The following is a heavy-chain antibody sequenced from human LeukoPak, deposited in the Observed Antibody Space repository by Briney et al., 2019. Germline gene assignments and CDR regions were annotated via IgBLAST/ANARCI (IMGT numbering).Heavy chain of an antibody. CDR1: GFTFSSYW. J-gene: IGHJ4*02. D-gene: IGHD5-12*01. V-gene: IGHV3-7*01. CDR3: AREGYARGWYFDY. Sequence: GGSLRLSCAASGFTFSSYWMSWVRQAPGKGLEWVANIKQDGSEKYYVDSVKGRFTISRDNAKNSLYLQMNSLRAEDTAVYYCAREGYARGWYFDYWGQGTLVTVSS. CDR2: IKQDGSEK.